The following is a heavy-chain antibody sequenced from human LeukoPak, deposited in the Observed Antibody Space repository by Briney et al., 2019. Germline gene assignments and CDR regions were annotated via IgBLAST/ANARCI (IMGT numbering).Heavy chain of an antibody. CDR3: AELGITMIGGV. Sequence: GGSLRLSCAASGFTFSSYGMSWVRQAPGKGLEWVSYISSSGSAIYYADSVKGRFTISRDNAKNSLYLQMNSLRAEDTAVYYCAELGITMIGGVWGKGTTVTISS. CDR2: ISSSGSAI. D-gene: IGHD3-10*02. J-gene: IGHJ6*04. CDR1: GFTFSSYG. V-gene: IGHV3-48*04.